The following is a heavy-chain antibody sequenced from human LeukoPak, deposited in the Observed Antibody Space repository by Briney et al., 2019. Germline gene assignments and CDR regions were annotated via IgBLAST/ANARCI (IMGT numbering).Heavy chain of an antibody. D-gene: IGHD6-13*01. CDR1: GFTFSSYA. J-gene: IGHJ4*02. V-gene: IGHV3-23*01. CDR3: AKSNPGSSWGSIDY. CDR2: ISGIGGST. Sequence: GGSLRLSCAASGFTFSSYAMSWVRQAPGKGLEWVSAISGIGGSTYYADSVNGRFTISRDNSKNTLYLQMNSLRAEDTAVYYCAKSNPGSSWGSIDYWGQGTLVTVSS.